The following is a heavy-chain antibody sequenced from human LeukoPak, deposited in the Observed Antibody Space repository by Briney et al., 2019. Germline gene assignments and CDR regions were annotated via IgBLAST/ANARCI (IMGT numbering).Heavy chain of an antibody. CDR2: ITNDGSST. D-gene: IGHD1-26*01. V-gene: IGHV3-74*01. CDR3: AKGGKWDVTPFDY. Sequence: GGSLRLSCAASGLTFSSHWMHWVRQAPGKGLVWVSRITNDGSSTTYADSVKGRFTISRDNAKNMLYLQVNSLRAEDTAVYYCAKGGKWDVTPFDYWGQGTLVTVSS. CDR1: GLTFSSHW. J-gene: IGHJ4*02.